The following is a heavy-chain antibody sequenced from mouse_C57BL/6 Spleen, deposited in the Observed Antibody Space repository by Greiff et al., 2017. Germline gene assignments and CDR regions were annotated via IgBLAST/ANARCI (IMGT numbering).Heavy chain of an antibody. CDR1: GFNITDYY. J-gene: IGHJ2*01. CDR3: TITTVVAFDY. CDR2: IDPEDGDT. Sequence: VQLQQSGAELVRPGASVKLSCTASGFNITDYYMHWVKQRPEQGLEWIGRIDPEDGDTEYDPKFKGKATMPADTSSNAAYLQLSSLTSEDTAVYYCTITTVVAFDYWGQGTTLTVSS. D-gene: IGHD1-1*01. V-gene: IGHV14-1*01.